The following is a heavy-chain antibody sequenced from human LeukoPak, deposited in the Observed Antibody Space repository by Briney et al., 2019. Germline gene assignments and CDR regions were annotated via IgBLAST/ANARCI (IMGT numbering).Heavy chain of an antibody. J-gene: IGHJ6*02. D-gene: IGHD3-16*01. Sequence: GGSLRLSCAASGFTFSSYWMNWARQAPGKGLEWVASINHNGNVNYYVDSVQGRFTISRDNAKNSLYLQMSNLRAEDTAVYFCARGGGLDVWGQGATVTVSS. CDR2: INHNGNVN. CDR3: ARGGGLDV. CDR1: GFTFSSYW. V-gene: IGHV3-7*03.